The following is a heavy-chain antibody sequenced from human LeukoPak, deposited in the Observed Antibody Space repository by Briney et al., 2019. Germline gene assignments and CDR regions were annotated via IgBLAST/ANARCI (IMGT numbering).Heavy chain of an antibody. V-gene: IGHV3-21*04. D-gene: IGHD2-21*02. Sequence: GGSLRLSCAASGFTFSESAMDCVRQAPGGGLGGVSSIGTTSKHIYYADSVKGRFTISRDNAKHTLYLQMNSLRAEDTAVYYCAKSDCGGDCHLLDYWGQGTLVTVSS. CDR2: IGTTSKHI. CDR3: AKSDCGGDCHLLDY. J-gene: IGHJ4*02. CDR1: GFTFSESA.